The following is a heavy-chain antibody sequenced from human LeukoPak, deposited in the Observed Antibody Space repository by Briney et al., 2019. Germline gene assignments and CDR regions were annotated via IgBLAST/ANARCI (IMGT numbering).Heavy chain of an antibody. CDR3: ARAPAYCGGDCYSGGYFDY. D-gene: IGHD2-21*02. Sequence: GGSLRLSCAASGFTFSDYYMSWIRQAPGKGLEWVSYISSSGSTIYYADSVKGRFTISRDNAKNSLYLQMNSLRAEDTAVYYCARAPAYCGGDCYSGGYFDYWRQATLVTVPS. J-gene: IGHJ4*02. CDR1: GFTFSDYY. CDR2: ISSSGSTI. V-gene: IGHV3-11*04.